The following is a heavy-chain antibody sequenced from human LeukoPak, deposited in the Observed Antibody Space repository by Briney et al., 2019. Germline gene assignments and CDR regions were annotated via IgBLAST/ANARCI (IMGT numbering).Heavy chain of an antibody. CDR3: ARGRILYYYDSSGPKPYGMDV. Sequence: SETLSLTCALYGGSFSGYYWSWIRQPPGKGLEWIGEINHSGSTNYNPSLKSRVTISVDTSKNQFSLKLSSVTAADTAVYYCARGRILYYYDSSGPKPYGMDVWGQGTTVTVSS. CDR2: INHSGST. CDR1: GGSFSGYY. J-gene: IGHJ6*02. D-gene: IGHD3-22*01. V-gene: IGHV4-34*01.